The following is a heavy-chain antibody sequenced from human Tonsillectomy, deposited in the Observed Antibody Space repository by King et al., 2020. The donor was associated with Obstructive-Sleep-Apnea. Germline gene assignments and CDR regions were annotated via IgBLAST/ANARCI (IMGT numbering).Heavy chain of an antibody. Sequence: VQLQESGPGLVKPSETLSLTCTVSGGSVSSYYWSWIRQPPGKGLEWIGYIYYSESTNYNPSLKSRVTISVDTSKNQFSLKLSSVTAADTAVYYCARDFVVPAASYYYYGLDVWGQGTTVTVSS. J-gene: IGHJ6*02. CDR3: ARDFVVPAASYYYYGLDV. V-gene: IGHV4-59*02. CDR1: GGSVSSYY. D-gene: IGHD2-2*01. CDR2: IYYSEST.